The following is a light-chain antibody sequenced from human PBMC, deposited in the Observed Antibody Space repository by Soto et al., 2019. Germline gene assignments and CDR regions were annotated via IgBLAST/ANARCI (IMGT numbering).Light chain of an antibody. V-gene: IGKV1-5*01. CDR3: QQYNRSPWT. J-gene: IGKJ1*01. CDR2: YAS. Sequence: DIQMTQSPSTLSASVGDRVTITCRASQSISNWLAWYQQKPGKAPQLLIYYASSLASGVPTRFSGSGSGTEYTLTISSLQPVDFATYYCQQYNRSPWTFGQGPKVEIK. CDR1: QSISNW.